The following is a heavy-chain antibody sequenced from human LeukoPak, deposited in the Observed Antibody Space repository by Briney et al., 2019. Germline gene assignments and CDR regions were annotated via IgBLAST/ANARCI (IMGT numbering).Heavy chain of an antibody. CDR3: ARGAAGEYYDFWSGYSPNSDFDY. CDR2: MNPNSGNT. V-gene: IGHV1-8*03. J-gene: IGHJ4*02. Sequence: ASVKVSCKASGYTFTSYDINWVRQATGQGLEWMGWMNPNSGNTGYAQKFQGRVTITRNTSISTAYMELSSLRSEDTAVYYCARGAAGEYYDFWSGYSPNSDFDYWGQGTLVTVSS. D-gene: IGHD3-3*01. CDR1: GYTFTSYD.